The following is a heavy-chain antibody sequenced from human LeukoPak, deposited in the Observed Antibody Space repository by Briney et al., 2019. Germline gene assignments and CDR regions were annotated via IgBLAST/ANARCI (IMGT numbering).Heavy chain of an antibody. CDR2: IYHSGST. CDR1: GGSISSGGYS. V-gene: IGHV4-30-2*01. J-gene: IGHJ4*02. CDR3: ARWPGFDY. Sequence: SETLSLTCAVSGGSISSGGYSWSWIRQPPGKGLEWIGYIYHSGSTYYNPSLKSRVTISVDTSKNQFSLKLSSVTAADTAVYYCARWPGFDYWGQGTLVTVSS.